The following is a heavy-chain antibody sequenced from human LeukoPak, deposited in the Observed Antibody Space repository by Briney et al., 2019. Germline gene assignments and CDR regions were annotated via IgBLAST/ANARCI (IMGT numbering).Heavy chain of an antibody. D-gene: IGHD3-10*01. J-gene: IGHJ5*02. CDR3: ARGVGSRSNNWFDP. CDR2: IYYSGST. Sequence: PSETLSLTCTVSGGSISSYYWGWIRQPPGKGLEWIGSIYYSGSTYYNPSLKSRVTISVDTSKKQFSLKLSSVTAADTAVYYCARGVGSRSNNWFDPWGQGTLVTVSS. V-gene: IGHV4-39*07. CDR1: GGSISSYY.